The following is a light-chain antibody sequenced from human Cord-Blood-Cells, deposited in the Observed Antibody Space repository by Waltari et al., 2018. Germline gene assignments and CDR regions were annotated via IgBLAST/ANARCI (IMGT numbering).Light chain of an antibody. V-gene: IGLV2-23*03. Sequence: QSALTQPASVSGSPGLSITISCTGTSTDVGSSNLVSWYQQHPGKAPKLMIYEGSKRPSGVSNRFSGSKSGNTASLTISGLQAEDEADYYCCSYAGSSTFVFGGGTKLTVL. CDR2: EGS. CDR3: CSYAGSSTFV. J-gene: IGLJ2*01. CDR1: STDVGSSNL.